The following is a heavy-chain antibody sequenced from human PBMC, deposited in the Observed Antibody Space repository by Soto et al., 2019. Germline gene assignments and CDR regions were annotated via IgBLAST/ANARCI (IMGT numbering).Heavy chain of an antibody. Sequence: EVQLLESGGGLVQPGESLRLSCAVSGFTFSNYAMSWVRQVPGKGLEWVSTISGSGGSTYYEESVKGRCTISRDNSKNTLYLQLKGLRAEDTAVYYCVKQQRRHIRAFDYWGQGTLVTVSS. V-gene: IGHV3-23*01. J-gene: IGHJ4*02. CDR3: VKQQRRHIRAFDY. D-gene: IGHD6-13*01. CDR1: GFTFSNYA. CDR2: ISGSGGST.